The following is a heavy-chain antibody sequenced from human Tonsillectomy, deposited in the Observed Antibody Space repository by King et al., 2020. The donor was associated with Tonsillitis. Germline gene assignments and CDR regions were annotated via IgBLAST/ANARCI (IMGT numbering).Heavy chain of an antibody. CDR1: GGSISSYY. CDR2: IYTSGST. D-gene: IGHD3-9*01. Sequence: QLQESGPGLVKPSETLSLTCTVSGGSISSYYWSWIRQPAGKGLEWIGRIYTSGSTNYNPSLKSRVTMSVDTSKTQFSLKLSSVTAADTAVYYCARDPTKYDILTGYDYYYYMDVWGKGTTVTVSS. J-gene: IGHJ6*03. CDR3: ARDPTKYDILTGYDYYYYMDV. V-gene: IGHV4-4*07.